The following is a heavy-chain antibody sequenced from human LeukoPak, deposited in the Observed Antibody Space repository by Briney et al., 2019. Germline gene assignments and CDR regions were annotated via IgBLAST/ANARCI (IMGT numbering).Heavy chain of an antibody. D-gene: IGHD6-19*01. CDR3: AGSIAVAGTIDY. CDR1: GFTFSSCG. CDR2: IWYDGSNK. J-gene: IGHJ4*02. Sequence: PGGSLRLSCAASGFTFSSCGMHWVRQAPGKGLEWVAVIWYDGSNKYYADSVKGRFTISRDNSKNTLYLQMNSLRAEDTAVYYCAGSIAVAGTIDYWGQGTLVTVSS. V-gene: IGHV3-33*01.